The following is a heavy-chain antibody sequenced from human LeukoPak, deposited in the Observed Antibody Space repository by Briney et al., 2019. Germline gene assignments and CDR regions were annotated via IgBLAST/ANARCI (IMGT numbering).Heavy chain of an antibody. Sequence: SGGSLRLSCAASGFTFSSYAMTWVRQAPGKGLEWVSAISGSGGSTYYADSVKGRFTISRDNSKNTLYLQMNSLRAEDTAVYYCAKAKYYDSSSGPDYWGQGTLVTVSS. J-gene: IGHJ4*02. V-gene: IGHV3-23*01. CDR1: GFTFSSYA. D-gene: IGHD3-22*01. CDR2: ISGSGGST. CDR3: AKAKYYDSSSGPDY.